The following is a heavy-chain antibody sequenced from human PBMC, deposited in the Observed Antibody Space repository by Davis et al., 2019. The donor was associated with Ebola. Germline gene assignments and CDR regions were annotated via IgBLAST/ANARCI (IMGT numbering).Heavy chain of an antibody. V-gene: IGHV4-39*01. CDR1: GASISSSSYY. D-gene: IGHD3-22*01. CDR3: ARSGVVVTTGWFDP. CDR2: IYYSGST. J-gene: IGHJ5*02. Sequence: SQTLSLTCPVSGASISSSSYYWGWIRQPPGTGLEWIGSIYYSGSTYYNPSLKSRVTISVDTSKNQFSLKLSSVTAADTAVYYCARSGVVVTTGWFDPWGQGTLVTVSS.